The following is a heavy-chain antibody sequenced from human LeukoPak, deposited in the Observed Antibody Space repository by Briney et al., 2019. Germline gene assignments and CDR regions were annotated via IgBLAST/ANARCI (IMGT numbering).Heavy chain of an antibody. D-gene: IGHD2-2*01. CDR2: IVVGRGNT. CDR3: AAVVAAATGHSDY. V-gene: IGHV1-58*02. Sequence: SVKVSCKASGFTFTSSAIQWVRQARGQRLEWIQWIVVGRGNTNYAQKLQERVTITRDMSTSTAYMELSSLRAEDTAVYYCAAVVAAATGHSDYWGQGTLVTVSS. CDR1: GFTFTSSA. J-gene: IGHJ4*02.